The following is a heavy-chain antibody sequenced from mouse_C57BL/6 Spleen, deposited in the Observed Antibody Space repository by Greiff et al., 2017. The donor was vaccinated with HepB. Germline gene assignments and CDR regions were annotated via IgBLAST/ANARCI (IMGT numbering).Heavy chain of an antibody. CDR2: IYPGDGDT. D-gene: IGHD1-1*01. Sequence: QVQLQQSGAELVKPGASVKISCKASGYAFSSYWMNWVKQRPGKGLEWIGQIYPGDGDTNYNGKFKGKATLTADKSSSTAYMQLSSLTSEDSAVYFCACTTVVATEYFDVWGTGTTVTVSS. CDR3: ACTTVVATEYFDV. J-gene: IGHJ1*03. CDR1: GYAFSSYW. V-gene: IGHV1-80*01.